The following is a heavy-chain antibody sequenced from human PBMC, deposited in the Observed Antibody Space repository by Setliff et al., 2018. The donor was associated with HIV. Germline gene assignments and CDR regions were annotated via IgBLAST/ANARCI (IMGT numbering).Heavy chain of an antibody. CDR2: IIPIFGTA. V-gene: IGHV1-69*13. CDR3: ARVGQQLIFRGNCFDP. J-gene: IGHJ5*02. D-gene: IGHD6-13*01. CDR1: GTNLDSFV. Sequence: SVKVSCKASGTNLDSFVITWVRQASGQGLEWVGGIIPIFGTANYAQKFQGRVTITADESTSIAYMELSTLTSDDTAVYYCARVGQQLIFRGNCFDPWGQGTLVTVSS.